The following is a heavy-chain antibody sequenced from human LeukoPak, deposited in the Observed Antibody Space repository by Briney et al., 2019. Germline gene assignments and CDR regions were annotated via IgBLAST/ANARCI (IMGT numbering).Heavy chain of an antibody. CDR3: ASSRAYCGGDCYYFDY. J-gene: IGHJ4*02. CDR1: GGSISSSNHY. V-gene: IGHV4-39*07. D-gene: IGHD2-21*02. CDR2: IYYSGST. Sequence: PSETLSLTCTVSGGSISSSNHYWGWIRQPPGKGLEWIGTIYYSGSTNYNPSLKSRVTISVDTSKNQFSLKLSSVTAADTAVYYCASSRAYCGGDCYYFDYWGQGTLVTVSS.